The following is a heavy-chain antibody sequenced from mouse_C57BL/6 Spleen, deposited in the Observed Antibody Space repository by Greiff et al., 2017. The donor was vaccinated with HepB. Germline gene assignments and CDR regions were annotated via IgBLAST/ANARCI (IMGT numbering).Heavy chain of an antibody. CDR2: IDPSDSYT. J-gene: IGHJ4*01. V-gene: IGHV1-69*01. CDR3: ARKGYSNYDYAMDY. CDR1: GYTFTSYW. D-gene: IGHD2-5*01. Sequence: QVQLQQPGAELVMPGASVKLSCKASGYTFTSYWMHWVKQRPGQGLEWIGEIDPSDSYTNYNQKFKGKSTLTVDNSSSTAYMQLSSLTSEDSAVYYWARKGYSNYDYAMDYWGQGTSVTVSS.